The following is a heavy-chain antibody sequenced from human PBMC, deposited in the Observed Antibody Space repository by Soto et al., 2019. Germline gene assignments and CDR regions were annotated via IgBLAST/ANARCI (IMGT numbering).Heavy chain of an antibody. D-gene: IGHD5-18*01. Sequence: PGGSLRLSCAACGFTFSSYAMSWVRQAPGKGLEWVSAISGSGGSTYYADSVKGRFTISRDNSKNTLYLQMNSLRAEDTAVYYCAKDREDTAMVLDAFDIWGQGTMVPVSS. J-gene: IGHJ3*02. CDR2: ISGSGGST. CDR1: GFTFSSYA. CDR3: AKDREDTAMVLDAFDI. V-gene: IGHV3-23*01.